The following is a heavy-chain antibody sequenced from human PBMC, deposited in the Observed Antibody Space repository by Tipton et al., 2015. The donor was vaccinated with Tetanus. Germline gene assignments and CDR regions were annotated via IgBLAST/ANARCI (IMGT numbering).Heavy chain of an antibody. J-gene: IGHJ4*02. CDR1: GGSIRGGTFY. CDR3: AGHQSCYFTPFDY. Sequence: TLSLTCTVSGGSIRGGTFYWGWIRQPPGKGLEWIGSIYESGDTYYIPSLKSRVTISVDTSKNQFSLNLNSMSAADTGVYYCAGHQSCYFTPFDYWGPGNLVTVSS. V-gene: IGHV4-39*01. D-gene: IGHD3-10*01. CDR2: IYESGDT.